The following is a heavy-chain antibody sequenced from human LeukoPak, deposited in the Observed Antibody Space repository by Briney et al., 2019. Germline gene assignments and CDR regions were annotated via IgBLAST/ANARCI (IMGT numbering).Heavy chain of an antibody. J-gene: IGHJ5*02. Sequence: SETLSLTCAVYGWSFSGYYWSWVRQPPGKGLEWIGEINHSGSTNYNPSLKSRVTISVDTYKNQFSLKLSSVTAADTAVYYCARLWSGYYTGWFDPWGQGTLVTVSS. CDR2: INHSGST. V-gene: IGHV4-34*01. D-gene: IGHD3-3*01. CDR1: GWSFSGYY. CDR3: ARLWSGYYTGWFDP.